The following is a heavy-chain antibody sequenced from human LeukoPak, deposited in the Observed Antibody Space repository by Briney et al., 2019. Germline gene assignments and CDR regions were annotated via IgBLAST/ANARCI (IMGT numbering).Heavy chain of an antibody. V-gene: IGHV3-7*01. CDR2: INHDGRET. CDR1: GFNFRYFW. Sequence: GGSLRLTCLGSGFNFRYFWMSWVRQAPGKGLEWVANINHDGRETYYADSVKGRFIISRDNAKDSLYLQMNSLRAEDTAVYYCARGPGIVVVMHWGQGTPVTVSS. D-gene: IGHD3-22*01. CDR3: ARGPGIVVVMH. J-gene: IGHJ4*02.